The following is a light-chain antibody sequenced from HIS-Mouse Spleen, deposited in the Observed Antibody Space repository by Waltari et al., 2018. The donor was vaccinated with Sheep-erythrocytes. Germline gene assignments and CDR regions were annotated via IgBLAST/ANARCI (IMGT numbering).Light chain of an antibody. V-gene: IGLV3-1*01. J-gene: IGLJ2*01. CDR3: QAWDSSTEV. Sequence: SYELTPPPSVSVSPGQTASITCSGAKLGDKYACWYQQKPGQSPVLVIYQDSKRPSGLPERFSGSNAGNTATLTISGTQAMDEAYYYCQAWDSSTEVFGGGTKLTVL. CDR2: QDS. CDR1: KLGDKY.